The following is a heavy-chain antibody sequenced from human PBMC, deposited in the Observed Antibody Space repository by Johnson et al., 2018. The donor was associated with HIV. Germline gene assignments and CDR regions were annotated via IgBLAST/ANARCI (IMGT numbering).Heavy chain of an antibody. V-gene: IGHV3-66*01. J-gene: IGHJ3*02. Sequence: VHLVESGGGLVQPGGSLRLSCAASGFTFDNYGMDWVRQAPGKGLEWVSVIFSGGSTYYAGFVKGRFTISRDNSKNTLYLQMNSLRAEDTAVYYCARDGAGYNFWSDYRSDVFDIWGQGTVVTVSS. D-gene: IGHD3-3*01. CDR3: ARDGAGYNFWSDYRSDVFDI. CDR2: IFSGGST. CDR1: GFTFDNYG.